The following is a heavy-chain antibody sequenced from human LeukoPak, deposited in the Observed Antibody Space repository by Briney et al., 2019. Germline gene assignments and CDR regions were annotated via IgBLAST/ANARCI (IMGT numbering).Heavy chain of an antibody. Sequence: PEASVKVSCTASGYTFTSYAMNWVRQAPGQGLEWMGWINTNTGNPTYAQGFTGRFVFSLDTSVSTAYLQISSLKAEDTAVYYCARGGSTRAGARVYYYYMDVWGKGTTVTVSS. CDR2: INTNTGNP. J-gene: IGHJ6*03. V-gene: IGHV7-4-1*02. CDR1: GYTFTSYA. CDR3: ARGGSTRAGARVYYYYMDV. D-gene: IGHD2-2*01.